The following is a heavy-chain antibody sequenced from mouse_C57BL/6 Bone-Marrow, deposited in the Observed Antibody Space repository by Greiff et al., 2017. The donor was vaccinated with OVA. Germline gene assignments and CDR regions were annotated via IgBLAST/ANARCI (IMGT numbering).Heavy chain of an antibody. CDR1: GYSITSDY. V-gene: IGHV3-8*01. CDR3: ARYITTVVAHYFDY. J-gene: IGHJ2*01. Sequence: VQLKESGPGLAKPSQTLSLTCSVTGYSITSDYWNWIRKFPGNKLEYMGYISYSGSTYYNPSLKSRISITRDTSKNQYYLQLNSVTTEDTATYDGARYITTVVAHYFDYWGQGTTLTVSS. CDR2: ISYSGST. D-gene: IGHD1-1*01.